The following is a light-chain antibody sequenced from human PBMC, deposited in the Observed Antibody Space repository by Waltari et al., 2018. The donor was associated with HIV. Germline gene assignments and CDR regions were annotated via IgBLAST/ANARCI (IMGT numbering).Light chain of an antibody. CDR1: QTVDRNY. CDR3: QQYDRSWVT. Sequence: ELLLPQSPGTRSLAPGERATLSCRASQTVDRNYLSWYQKKPGQGPRLLVLGASRRATGIPDRFSGSGSGTDFTLTISRLEPEDFAVYYCQQYDRSWVTFGGGTKVEIK. CDR2: GAS. J-gene: IGKJ4*01. V-gene: IGKV3-20*01.